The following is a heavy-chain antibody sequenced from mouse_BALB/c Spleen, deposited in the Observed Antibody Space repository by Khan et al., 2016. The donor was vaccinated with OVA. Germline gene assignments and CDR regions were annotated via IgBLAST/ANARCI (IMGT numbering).Heavy chain of an antibody. CDR1: GYSITSGYG. J-gene: IGHJ2*01. D-gene: IGHD2-3*01. Sequence: EVQLQESGPGLVKPSQSLSLTCTVTGYSITSGYGWNWIRQFPGNKLEWMGYISYSGSTNYNPSLKSRISITRDTSKNQFFLQLNSVTTEDTATYYCARDGYYFDYWGQGTTLTVSS. V-gene: IGHV3-2*02. CDR2: ISYSGST. CDR3: ARDGYYFDY.